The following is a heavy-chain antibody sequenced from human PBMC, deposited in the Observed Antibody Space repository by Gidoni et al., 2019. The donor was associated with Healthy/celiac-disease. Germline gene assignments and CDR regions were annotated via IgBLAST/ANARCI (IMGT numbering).Heavy chain of an antibody. Sequence: QVQLQESGPGLVKPSQTLSLPCTVSGGSISSGSYYWRWIRQPAGKGLEWIGRIYTSGSTNYNPSLKSRVTMSVDTSKNQFSLKLSSVTAADTAVYYCARDGGDYVGYWGQGTLVTVSS. CDR3: ARDGGDYVGY. V-gene: IGHV4-61*02. CDR1: GGSISSGSYY. CDR2: IYTSGST. D-gene: IGHD2-21*01. J-gene: IGHJ4*02.